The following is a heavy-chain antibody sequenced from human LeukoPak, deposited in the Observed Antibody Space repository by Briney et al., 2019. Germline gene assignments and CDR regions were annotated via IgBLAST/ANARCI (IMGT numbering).Heavy chain of an antibody. CDR2: ISSSSSYI. CDR1: GFTFSSSG. J-gene: IGHJ4*02. D-gene: IGHD3-3*01. V-gene: IGHV3-21*01. CDR3: AKDHYWSIDY. Sequence: GGSLRLSCAASGFTFSSSGMHWVRQAPGKGLEWVSSISSSSSYIYYADSVKGRFTISRDIAKNTLYLQMNSLRAEDTGVYYCAKDHYWSIDYWGRGTLVTVSS.